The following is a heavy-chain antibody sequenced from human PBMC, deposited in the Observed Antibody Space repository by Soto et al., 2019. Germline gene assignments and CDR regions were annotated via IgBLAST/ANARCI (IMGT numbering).Heavy chain of an antibody. D-gene: IGHD4-17*01. V-gene: IGHV3-15*07. Sequence: GGSLRLSCAASGFTFSNAWMNWVRQAPGKGLEWVGRVKSKTDGGTTDYAAPVKGRFTISRDDSKNTLYLQMNSLKTEDTAVYYCATDFYGHYYSYGMDVWGQGTTVTVSS. CDR2: VKSKTDGGTT. CDR3: ATDFYGHYYSYGMDV. J-gene: IGHJ6*02. CDR1: GFTFSNAW.